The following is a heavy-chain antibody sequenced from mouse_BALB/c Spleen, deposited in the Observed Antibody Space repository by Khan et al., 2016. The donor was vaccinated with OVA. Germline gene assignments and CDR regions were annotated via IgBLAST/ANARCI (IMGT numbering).Heavy chain of an antibody. D-gene: IGHD2-14*01. V-gene: IGHV9-4*02. CDR3: ARSYRYYWYFDV. Sequence: QIQLVQSGPELKKPGETVRISCKASGYTFTTAGMQWVQKMPGKGLKWIGWINTHSGVPKYAEDFKGRFAFSLETSASTAYLQISNLKNEDTATYFCARSYRYYWYFDVWGAGTTVTGSS. CDR1: GYTFTTAG. CDR2: INTHSGVP. J-gene: IGHJ1*01.